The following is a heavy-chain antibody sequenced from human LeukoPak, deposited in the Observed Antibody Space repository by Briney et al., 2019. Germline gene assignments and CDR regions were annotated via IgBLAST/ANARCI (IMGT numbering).Heavy chain of an antibody. J-gene: IGHJ4*02. CDR2: ISADNGDT. Sequence: ASVKVSCKASGYTFTSYGITWVRQAPGQGLEWVGWISADNGDTHYAQIVQGRVTMTTDTSTSTAYMDLRSLRSDDTAVYYCARYYYDSSGYLNLDYWGQGTLVTVSS. V-gene: IGHV1-18*01. D-gene: IGHD3-22*01. CDR1: GYTFTSYG. CDR3: ARYYYDSSGYLNLDY.